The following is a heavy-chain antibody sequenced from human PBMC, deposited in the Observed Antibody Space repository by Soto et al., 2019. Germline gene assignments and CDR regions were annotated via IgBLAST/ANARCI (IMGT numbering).Heavy chain of an antibody. V-gene: IGHV3-30*18. D-gene: IGHD3-22*01. J-gene: IGHJ3*02. CDR1: GFTFSSYG. Sequence: GGSLRLSCAASGFTFSSYGMHWVRQAPGKGLEWVAVISYDGSNKYYADSVKGRFTISRDNSKNTLYLQMNRLRAEDTAVYYCAKDPNYYDSSGYYGCAFDIWGQGTMVTVSS. CDR3: AKDPNYYDSSGYYGCAFDI. CDR2: ISYDGSNK.